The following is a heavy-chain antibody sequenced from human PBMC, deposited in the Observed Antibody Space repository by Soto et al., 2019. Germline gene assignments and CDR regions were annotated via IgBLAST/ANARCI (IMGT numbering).Heavy chain of an antibody. CDR3: ARLYCTGGACPSDY. Sequence: GGSLRLSCAASGFTFSTYSMNWVRQAPGRGLEWVSYISSGGGTIYYADSVKGRFTISRDNAKNSLYLQINSLRAEDTAVYYCARLYCTGGACPSDYWGQGTLVNVSS. V-gene: IGHV3-48*01. CDR1: GFTFSTYS. J-gene: IGHJ4*02. D-gene: IGHD2-8*02. CDR2: ISSGGGTI.